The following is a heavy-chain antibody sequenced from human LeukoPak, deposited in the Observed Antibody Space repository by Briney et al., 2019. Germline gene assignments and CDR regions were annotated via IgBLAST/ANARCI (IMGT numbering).Heavy chain of an antibody. CDR3: ARGRPGYDYVWGSYRYTGGAFDI. CDR1: GDSFINYW. D-gene: IGHD3-16*02. V-gene: IGHV5-51*01. CDR2: IYPGDSDT. J-gene: IGHJ3*02. Sequence: GESLKISFKGSGDSFINYWIGWVRPMPGKGLEGMGIIYPGDSDTRYSPSFQGQVTISADKSISTAYLQWSSLKASDTDMYYCARGRPGYDYVWGSYRYTGGAFDIWGQGTMVTVSS.